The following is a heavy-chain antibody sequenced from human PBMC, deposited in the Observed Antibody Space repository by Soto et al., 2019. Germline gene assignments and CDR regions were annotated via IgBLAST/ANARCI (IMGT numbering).Heavy chain of an antibody. CDR2: TYSRSKWYN. CDR1: GDSVSSNTAS. J-gene: IGHJ5*02. D-gene: IGHD5-12*01. V-gene: IGHV6-1*01. CDR3: AKGDNLGPKTGYAFDP. Sequence: SQTLSLTCAISGDSVSSNTASWNWIRQSPSRGLEWMGRTYSRSKWYNDYAVSVKSRIMINPDTSNNQFCLQLNSVTPEDTAVYFCAKGDNLGPKTGYAFDPWGQGIMVTVSS.